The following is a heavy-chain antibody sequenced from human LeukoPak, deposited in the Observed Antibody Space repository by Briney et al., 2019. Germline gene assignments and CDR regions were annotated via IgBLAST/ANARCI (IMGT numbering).Heavy chain of an antibody. CDR1: GGSFSGYY. CDR3: ARDRPFKWFGELYLYGMDV. J-gene: IGHJ6*02. D-gene: IGHD3-10*01. V-gene: IGHV4-34*01. Sequence: KPSETLSLTCAVYGGSFSGYYWSWIRQPPGKGLEWIGEINHSGSTNYNPSLKSRVTISVDTSKNQFSLKLSSVTAADTAVYYCARDRPFKWFGELYLYGMDVWGQGTTVTVSS. CDR2: INHSGST.